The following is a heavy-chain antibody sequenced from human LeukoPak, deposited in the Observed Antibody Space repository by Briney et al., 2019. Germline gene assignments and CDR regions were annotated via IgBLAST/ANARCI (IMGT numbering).Heavy chain of an antibody. J-gene: IGHJ3*02. D-gene: IGHD5-24*01. CDR2: IYYSGST. CDR1: GGSISSGGYY. Sequence: PSETLSLTCTVSGGSISSGGYYWSWIRQHPGKGLEWIGYIYYSGSTYYNPSLKSRVTISVDTSKNQFSLKLSSVTAADTAVYYCARGRDDLDAFDIWDQGTMVTVSS. V-gene: IGHV4-31*03. CDR3: ARGRDDLDAFDI.